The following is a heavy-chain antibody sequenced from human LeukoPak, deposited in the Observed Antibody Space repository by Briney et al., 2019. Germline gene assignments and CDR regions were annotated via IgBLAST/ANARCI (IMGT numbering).Heavy chain of an antibody. D-gene: IGHD1-14*01. V-gene: IGHV1-8*02. CDR1: GGTFISYA. CDR2: MNPNSGNT. J-gene: IGHJ4*02. CDR3: ARGRRDY. Sequence: ASVKVSCKASGGTFISYAISWVRQAAGQGLEWMGWMNPNSGNTGYAQKFQGRVTMTRNTSISTAYMELSSLRSEDTAVYYCARGRRDYWGQGTLVTVSS.